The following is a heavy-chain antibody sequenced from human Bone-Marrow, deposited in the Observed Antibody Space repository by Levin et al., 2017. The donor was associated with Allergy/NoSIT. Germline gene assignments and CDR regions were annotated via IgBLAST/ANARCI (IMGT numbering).Heavy chain of an antibody. Sequence: GESLKISCAASGFTVSSNYMSWVRQAPGKGLEWVSVIYSGGSTYYADSVKGRFTISRDNSKNTLYLQMNSLRAEDTAVYYCARDELEATVGGYYYYYMDVWGKGTTVTVSS. J-gene: IGHJ6*03. D-gene: IGHD4-23*01. CDR3: ARDELEATVGGYYYYYMDV. CDR2: IYSGGST. V-gene: IGHV3-53*01. CDR1: GFTVSSNY.